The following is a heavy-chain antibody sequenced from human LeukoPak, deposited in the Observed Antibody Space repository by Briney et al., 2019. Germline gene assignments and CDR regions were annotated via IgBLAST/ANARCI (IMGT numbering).Heavy chain of an antibody. CDR1: GGTFSSYA. J-gene: IGHJ4*02. D-gene: IGHD3-10*01. Sequence: GASVKVSCKASGGTFSSYAISWVRQAPGQGREWMGGIIPIFGTANYAQKFQGRVTITADESTSTAYMELSSLRSEDTAVYYCARPNYGSQYYFDYWGQGTLVTVSS. V-gene: IGHV1-69*13. CDR2: IIPIFGTA. CDR3: ARPNYGSQYYFDY.